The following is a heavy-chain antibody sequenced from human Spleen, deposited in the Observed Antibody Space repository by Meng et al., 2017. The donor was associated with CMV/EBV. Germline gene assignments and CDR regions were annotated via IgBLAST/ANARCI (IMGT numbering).Heavy chain of an antibody. V-gene: IGHV1-3*01. CDR3: ARGPLDGSGYYPDY. Sequence: KASGYTFTVYAIHWVRQAPGQRLEWMGWINAGKGHTRFSKKFQGRVSITRDTSASTANMDLSSLRFEDTAVYYCARGPLDGSGYYPDYWGQGTLVTVSS. J-gene: IGHJ4*01. D-gene: IGHD3-22*01. CDR2: INAGKGHT. CDR1: GYTFTVYA.